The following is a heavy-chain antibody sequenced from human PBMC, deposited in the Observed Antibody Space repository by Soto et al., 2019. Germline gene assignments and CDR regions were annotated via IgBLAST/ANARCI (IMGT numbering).Heavy chain of an antibody. J-gene: IGHJ4*02. CDR1: GFTFDDYG. V-gene: IGHV3-23*04. CDR2: ISVSVGST. Sequence: EVQLVESGGGLVQPGRSLRLSCAASGFTFDDYGMHWVRQAPGKGLEWVSAISVSVGSTYSADSVQGRFTVSSDISDNTLFLRMTSLTADDTAVYFCAKRDVPHSTSNAYFYDHWGRGVLVTVSS. D-gene: IGHD2-21*02. CDR3: AKRDVPHSTSNAYFYDH.